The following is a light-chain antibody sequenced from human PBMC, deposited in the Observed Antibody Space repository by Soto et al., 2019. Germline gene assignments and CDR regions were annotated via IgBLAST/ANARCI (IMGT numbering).Light chain of an antibody. V-gene: IGKV1-39*01. CDR3: QQSDSTPYT. J-gene: IGKJ2*01. Sequence: DIQMTRSPSSLSASVGDRVTITCRASQSISNYLNWYQQKPGKAPNLLIYDASSLLSGVPSRFSGSGSGTDFTLTISSLQPEDFSIYYCQQSDSTPYTFGQGTKLEIK. CDR1: QSISNY. CDR2: DAS.